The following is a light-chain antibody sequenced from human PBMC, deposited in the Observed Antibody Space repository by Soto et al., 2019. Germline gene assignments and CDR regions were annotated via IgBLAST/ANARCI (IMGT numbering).Light chain of an antibody. J-gene: IGLJ2*01. CDR2: DVS. V-gene: IGLV2-11*01. Sequence: QSALTQPPSVSGSPRQSVSISCTGSSSDVGAYNYVSWYQQHPGEAPKLMIYDVSRRPSWVPDRFSGSKSGNTASLSISGLQAEDEADYYCCSLAGSYTVIFGGGTKLTVL. CDR1: SSDVGAYNY. CDR3: CSLAGSYTVI.